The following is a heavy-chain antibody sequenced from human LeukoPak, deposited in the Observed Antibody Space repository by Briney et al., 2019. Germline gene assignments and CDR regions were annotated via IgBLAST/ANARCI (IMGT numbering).Heavy chain of an antibody. D-gene: IGHD3-22*01. CDR2: ISYDGSNK. J-gene: IGHJ4*02. CDR3: AKGTEEYYDSSGLTS. Sequence: GGSLRLPCAASGFTFSSYGMHWARQAPGKGLEWVAVISYDGSNKYYADSVKGRFTISRDNSKNTLYLQMNSLRAEDTAVYYCAKGTEEYYDSSGLTSWGQGTLVTVSS. CDR1: GFTFSSYG. V-gene: IGHV3-30*18.